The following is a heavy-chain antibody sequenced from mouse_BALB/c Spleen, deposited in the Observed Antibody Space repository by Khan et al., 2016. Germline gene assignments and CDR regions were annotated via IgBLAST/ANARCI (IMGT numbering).Heavy chain of an antibody. Sequence: VQLQQSGAELVRPGALVKLSCKASGFNIKDYYMNWVKQRPEQGLEWIGWIDPENGNTIYDPKFQGKASITADTSSNTAYLQLSSLTSEDTAVYYCARAYYFDYCGRGTTHTVSS. CDR3: ARAYYFDY. J-gene: IGHJ2*01. CDR2: IDPENGNT. CDR1: GFNIKDYY. V-gene: IGHV14-1*02.